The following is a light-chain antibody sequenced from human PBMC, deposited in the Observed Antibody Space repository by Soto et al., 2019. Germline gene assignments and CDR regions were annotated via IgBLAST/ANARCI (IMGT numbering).Light chain of an antibody. V-gene: IGKV3-15*01. CDR1: QTVSNN. CDR3: QQYNNSPS. J-gene: IGKJ5*01. Sequence: EIVTTQSPATLSVSPGERATLSCRASQTVSNNLAWYQQKPGQTPRLLIYGASTRATGIPARFSGSGSGTEFTLSISSLQSEDFAVYYCQQYNNSPSFGQGTRLEI. CDR2: GAS.